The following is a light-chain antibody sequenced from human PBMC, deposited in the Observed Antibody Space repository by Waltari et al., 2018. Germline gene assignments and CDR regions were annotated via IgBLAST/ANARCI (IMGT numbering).Light chain of an antibody. CDR1: SSDIGKYNL. V-gene: IGLV2-23*02. CDR2: DVN. J-gene: IGLJ3*02. CDR3: CSYAGSAVSV. Sequence: QSALTQTATVSGSPGQSITISCSGASSDIGKYNLVSWYQQHPGKAPTLIIYDVNKRPSGVSNRFSASKSGNTAFLTISGLQTADEAAYYCCSYAGSAVSVFGGGTKLTVL.